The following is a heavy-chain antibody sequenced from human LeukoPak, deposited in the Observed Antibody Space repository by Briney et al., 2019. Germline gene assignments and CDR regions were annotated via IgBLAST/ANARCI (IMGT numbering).Heavy chain of an antibody. Sequence: TSETLSLTCTVSGGSLSSYFWNWIRLTPGKGLEWIAYIDYRGTPTSKYNPSLKTRVTISGDTSKNQFSLKVNSVTAADTAVYFCARASFNSYGIDGFDYWGQGTLVTVSS. CDR2: IDYRGTP. CDR1: GGSLSSYF. D-gene: IGHD5-18*01. V-gene: IGHV4-59*01. J-gene: IGHJ4*02. CDR3: ARASFNSYGIDGFDY.